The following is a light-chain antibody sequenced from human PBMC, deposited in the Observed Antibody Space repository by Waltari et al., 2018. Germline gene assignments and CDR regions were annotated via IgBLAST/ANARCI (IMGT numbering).Light chain of an antibody. CDR2: GNS. CDR3: QSYDSSLSGWV. CDR1: RSNHGAAYD. Sequence: QSVLTPPPSVSGAPGQRVTISCTGSRSNHGAAYDVPWYQQLPGTAPKVLIYGNSNRPSGVPDRFSGSKSGTSASLAITGLQAEDEADYYCQSYDSSLSGWVFGGGTKLTIL. J-gene: IGLJ3*02. V-gene: IGLV1-40*01.